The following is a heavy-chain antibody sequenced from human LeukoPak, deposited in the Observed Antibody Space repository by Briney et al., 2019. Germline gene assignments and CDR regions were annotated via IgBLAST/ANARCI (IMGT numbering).Heavy chain of an antibody. V-gene: IGHV3-23*01. J-gene: IGHJ5*02. CDR2: ISGSGGST. Sequence: PGGSLRLSCAASGFTFSSYAMSWVRQAPGKGLEWVSAISGSGGSTYYADSVKGRFTISRDKSKNTLYLQMNSLRAEDTAVYYCAKEYTAMVNDYNWFDPWGQGTLVTVSS. D-gene: IGHD5-18*01. CDR1: GFTFSSYA. CDR3: AKEYTAMVNDYNWFDP.